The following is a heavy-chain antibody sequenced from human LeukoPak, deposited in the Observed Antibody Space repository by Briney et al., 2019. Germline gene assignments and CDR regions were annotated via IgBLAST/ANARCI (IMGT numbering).Heavy chain of an antibody. D-gene: IGHD2-8*01. CDR2: IYASGST. CDR3: ARDIRSHNGPGGYYYYYMEV. CDR1: GDSMSDSY. J-gene: IGHJ6*03. V-gene: IGHV4-4*07. Sequence: SETLSLTCTVSGDSMSDSYWSWIRQPAGKGLEWIGRIYASGSTNYNPSLKGRVTLSVDTSSNQFSLTLSSVAAADTAVYHCARDIRSHNGPGGYYYYYMEVWGKGTTVTVSS.